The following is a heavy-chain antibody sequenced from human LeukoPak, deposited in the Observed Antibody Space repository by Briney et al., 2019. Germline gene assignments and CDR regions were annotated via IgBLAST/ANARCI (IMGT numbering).Heavy chain of an antibody. D-gene: IGHD5-18*01. J-gene: IGHJ4*02. CDR2: INGYGSST. Sequence: GGSLRLSCAASGFTFISYWMHWVRQAPGKGLVWVSRINGYGSSTDFADSVKGRFTISRDNAKNTLYLQMNSLRAEDTAVYYCARDAPGNTALDCWGQGTLVTVSS. CDR3: ARDAPGNTALDC. CDR1: GFTFISYW. V-gene: IGHV3-74*01.